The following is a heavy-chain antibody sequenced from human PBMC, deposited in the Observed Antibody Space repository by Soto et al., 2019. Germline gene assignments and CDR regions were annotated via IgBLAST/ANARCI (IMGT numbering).Heavy chain of an antibody. CDR1: GGSISSYY. CDR3: ARQGKRWDYGMDV. J-gene: IGHJ6*02. Sequence: PSETLSLTCTVSGGSISSYYWSWIRQPPGKGLGWIGYIYYSGSTNYNPSLKSRVTISVDTSKNQFSLKLSSVTAADTAVYYCARQGKRWDYGMDVWGQGTTVTVSS. CDR2: IYYSGST. V-gene: IGHV4-59*01.